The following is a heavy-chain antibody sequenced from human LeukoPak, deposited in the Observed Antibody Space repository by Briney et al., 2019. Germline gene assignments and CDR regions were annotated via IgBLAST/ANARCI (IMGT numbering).Heavy chain of an antibody. CDR3: ASDLGDSDYDFWSRYYEGWFDP. CDR2: ISSSSSYI. J-gene: IGHJ5*02. D-gene: IGHD3-3*01. Sequence: GGSLRLSCAASGFTFSSYSMNWVRQAPGKGLEWVSSISSSSSYIYYADSVKGRFTISRDNAKNSLYLQMNSLRAEDTAVYYCASDLGDSDYDFWSRYYEGWFDPWGQGTLVTVSS. V-gene: IGHV3-21*01. CDR1: GFTFSSYS.